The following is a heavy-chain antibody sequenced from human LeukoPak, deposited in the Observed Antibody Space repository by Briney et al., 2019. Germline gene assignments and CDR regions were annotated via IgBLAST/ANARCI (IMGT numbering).Heavy chain of an antibody. CDR2: INHSGST. CDR1: GGSFSGYY. V-gene: IGHV4-34*01. J-gene: IGHJ4*02. CDR3: ARSLPRGSYSSGWYLLRGY. D-gene: IGHD6-19*01. Sequence: ASETLSLTCAVYGGSFSGYYWGWIRQPPGKGLEWIGEINHSGSTNYNPSLKSRVTISVDTSKNQFSLKLSSVTAADTAVYYCARSLPRGSYSSGWYLLRGYWGQGTLVTVSS.